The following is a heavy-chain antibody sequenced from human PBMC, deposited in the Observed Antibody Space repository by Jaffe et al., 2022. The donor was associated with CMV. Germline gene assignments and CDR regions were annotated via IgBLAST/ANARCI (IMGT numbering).Heavy chain of an antibody. Sequence: QVQLVESGGGVVQPGRSLRLSCAASGFTFSSYGMHWVRQAPGKGLEWVAVISYDGSNKYYADSVKGRFTISRDNSKNTLYLQMNSLRAEDTAVYYCAKALYYYDSSGYSPLDYWGQGTLVTVSS. D-gene: IGHD3-22*01. CDR3: AKALYYYDSSGYSPLDY. J-gene: IGHJ4*02. V-gene: IGHV3-30*18. CDR2: ISYDGSNK. CDR1: GFTFSSYG.